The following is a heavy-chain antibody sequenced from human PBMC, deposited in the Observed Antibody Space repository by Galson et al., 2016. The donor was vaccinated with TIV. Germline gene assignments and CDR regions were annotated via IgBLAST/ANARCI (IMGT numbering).Heavy chain of an antibody. CDR1: GYTFTSRA. V-gene: IGHV1-3*01. D-gene: IGHD3-16*01. CDR2: INAGNGNK. Sequence: SVKVSCKASGYTFTSRAVHWVRQAPGQSLGWMAWINAGNGNKKYSENFQGRLTITRDTSASTVYMELSSLRSEDTAVYYCARDGGGTPAKSLGYWGQGTLGTVPS. J-gene: IGHJ4*02. CDR3: ARDGGGTPAKSLGY.